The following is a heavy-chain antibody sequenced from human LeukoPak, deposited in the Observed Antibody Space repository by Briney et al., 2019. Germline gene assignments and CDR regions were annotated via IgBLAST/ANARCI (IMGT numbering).Heavy chain of an antibody. J-gene: IGHJ4*02. CDR3: ASERLVVRGITGYFDY. D-gene: IGHD3-10*01. CDR1: GFTFSGYS. V-gene: IGHV3-21*01. Sequence: RGSLRLSCAASGFTFSGYSMNWVRQAPGKGLEWVSSISFTSSFVYYADSVKGRFTVSRDNAKNSLYLQMNSLRAEDTAVYYCASERLVVRGITGYFDYWGQGTLVTVSS. CDR2: ISFTSSFV.